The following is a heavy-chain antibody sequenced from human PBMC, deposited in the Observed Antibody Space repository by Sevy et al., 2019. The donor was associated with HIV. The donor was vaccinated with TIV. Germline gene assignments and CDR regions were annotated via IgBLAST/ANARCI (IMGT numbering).Heavy chain of an antibody. Sequence: GGSLRLSCVVSGIIFTTSGMHWVRQAPGKGLEWVAVISYHGRDKFYADSVKGRATISRDNSKNILYLEMNNLRTEDTAVYYCAKDFTGYNGMDVWGQGTMVTVSS. CDR1: GIIFTTSG. D-gene: IGHD1-1*01. CDR3: AKDFTGYNGMDV. J-gene: IGHJ6*02. CDR2: ISYHGRDK. V-gene: IGHV3-30*18.